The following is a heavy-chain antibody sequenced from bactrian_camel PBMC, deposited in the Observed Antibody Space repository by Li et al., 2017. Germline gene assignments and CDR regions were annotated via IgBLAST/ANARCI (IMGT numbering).Heavy chain of an antibody. CDR2: ISSGGATT. D-gene: IGHD1*01. J-gene: IGHJ4*01. CDR3: AACNDDPWCRRTNN. Sequence: VQLVESGGGLVQPGGSLRLSCAASGFIFSSYWMYWVRQAPGKGLEWISTISSGGATTYYAASVRGRFTISKDNAKNTIHLQMNSLRPEDTGMYYCAACNDDPWCRRTNNRGQGTQVTVS. V-gene: IGHV3S1*01. CDR1: GFIFSSYW.